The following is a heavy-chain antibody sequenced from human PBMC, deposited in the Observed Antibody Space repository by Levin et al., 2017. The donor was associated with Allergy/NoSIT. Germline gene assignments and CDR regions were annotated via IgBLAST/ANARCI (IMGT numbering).Heavy chain of an antibody. CDR1: GGSISSGSYY. CDR2: IYSSGSA. J-gene: IGHJ4*02. Sequence: LSQTLSLTCKVSGGSISSGSYYWSWIRQPAAKGLEWIGRIYSSGSANYNPPLKSRVTIPVDTPKNQFSLKLSSVTAADTAVYYCARAEVGSEHWGQGTLVTVSS. D-gene: IGHD3-10*01. V-gene: IGHV4-61*02. CDR3: ARAEVGSEH.